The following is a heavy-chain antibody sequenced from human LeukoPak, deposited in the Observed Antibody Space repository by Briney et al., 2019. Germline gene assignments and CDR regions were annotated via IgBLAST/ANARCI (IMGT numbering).Heavy chain of an antibody. CDR3: ARDNPSGWRFDF. CDR1: GGSISSGSYY. V-gene: IGHV4-61*02. CDR2: IYTSGST. Sequence: LSETLSLTCTVSGGSISSGSYYWSWIRQPAGKGLEWIGRIYTSGSTNYNPSLKSRVTISVDTSKNQFPLKLSSVTAADTAVYFCARDNPSGWRFDFWGQGALVTV. D-gene: IGHD6-19*01. J-gene: IGHJ4*02.